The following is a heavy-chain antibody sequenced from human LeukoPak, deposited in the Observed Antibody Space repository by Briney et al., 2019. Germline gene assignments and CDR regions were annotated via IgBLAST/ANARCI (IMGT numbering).Heavy chain of an antibody. CDR1: GGSNSSGSYY. D-gene: IGHD3-22*01. CDR2: IYTSGST. CDR3: VRVIGAPNYYYYMDV. J-gene: IGHJ6*03. Sequence: PSETLSLTCTVSGGSNSSGSYYWSWIRQPAGKGLEWIGRIYTSGSTNYNPSLKSRVTISVDTSKNQFSLKLSSVTAADTAVYYCVRVIGAPNYYYYMDVWGKGTTVTVSS. V-gene: IGHV4-61*02.